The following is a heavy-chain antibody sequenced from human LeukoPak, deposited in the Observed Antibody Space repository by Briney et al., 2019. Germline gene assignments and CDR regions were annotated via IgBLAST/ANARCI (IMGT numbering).Heavy chain of an antibody. CDR3: AKGSAYADF. Sequence: GGSLRLSCAASGFTFTTSAMNWVRQAPGKGLEWVSGISGSGGSTYYADSVKGRFTISRDNPKNTLSLQMNSLRAEDTAVYYCAKGSAYADFWGQGTLVTVSS. J-gene: IGHJ4*02. V-gene: IGHV3-23*01. D-gene: IGHD3-3*01. CDR2: ISGSGGST. CDR1: GFTFTTSA.